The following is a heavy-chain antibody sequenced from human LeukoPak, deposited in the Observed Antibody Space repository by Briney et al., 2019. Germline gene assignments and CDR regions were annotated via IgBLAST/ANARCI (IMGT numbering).Heavy chain of an antibody. CDR1: GFTFSSYT. Sequence: GGSLRLSCAASGFTFSSYTMNWVRQAPGKGLEWVSSISSSSISIYYADSVKGRFTISRDNSKNTLYLQMNSLRAEDTAVYYCARRAGAYSHPYDYWGQGTLVTVSS. CDR3: ARRAGAYSHPYDY. CDR2: ISSSSISI. J-gene: IGHJ4*02. D-gene: IGHD4/OR15-4a*01. V-gene: IGHV3-21*04.